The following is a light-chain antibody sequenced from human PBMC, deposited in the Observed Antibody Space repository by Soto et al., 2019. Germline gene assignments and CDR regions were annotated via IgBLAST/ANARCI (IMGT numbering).Light chain of an antibody. Sequence: EIVLTQSPGTLSLSPGEKAPLSCRASQSVSSSYLAWYQQKPGQAPRLLIYNAFNRATGIPDRFSGSGSGTDFTLTISRLEPEDFAVYYCQQYGSSPGTFGGGTKVEIK. CDR2: NAF. CDR3: QQYGSSPGT. V-gene: IGKV3-20*01. CDR1: QSVSSSY. J-gene: IGKJ4*01.